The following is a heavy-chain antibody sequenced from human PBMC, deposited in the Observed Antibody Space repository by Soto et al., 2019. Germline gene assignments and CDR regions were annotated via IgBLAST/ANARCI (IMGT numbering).Heavy chain of an antibody. V-gene: IGHV4-59*11. J-gene: IGHJ4*02. CDR3: TRANWYSEY. D-gene: IGHD7-27*01. CDR1: GGSISNHY. Sequence: QVQLQESGPGLVKPSETLSLTCSVSGGSISNHYWSWIRQPPGKGLECIGYIYYNVNTNYNPSLKSRVTMSVDTSRNQISLKLTTVTAADTAVYYCTRANWYSEYWGQGTLVTVSS. CDR2: IYYNVNT.